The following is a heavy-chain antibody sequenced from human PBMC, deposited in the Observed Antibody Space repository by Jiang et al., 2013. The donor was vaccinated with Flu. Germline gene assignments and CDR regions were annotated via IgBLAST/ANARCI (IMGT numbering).Heavy chain of an antibody. CDR3: ARNGYFGVVIRTGAEYFQH. V-gene: IGHV4-34*01. J-gene: IGHJ1*01. Sequence: LLKPSETLSLTCAVYGGSFSGYYWSWIRQPPGKGLEWIGEINHSGSTNYNPSLKSRVTISVDTSKNQFSLKLSSVTAADTAVYYCARNGYFGVVIRTGAEYFQHWGQGTLVTVSS. CDR2: INHSGST. CDR1: GGSFSGYY. D-gene: IGHD3-3*01.